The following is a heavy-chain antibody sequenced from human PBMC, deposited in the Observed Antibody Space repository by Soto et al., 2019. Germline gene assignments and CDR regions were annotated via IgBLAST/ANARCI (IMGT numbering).Heavy chain of an antibody. D-gene: IGHD3-10*01. CDR1: GGTFSNYA. V-gene: IGHV1-69*13. CDR3: ARGVRTGFYGMDV. Sequence: GASVKVSCKASGGTFSNYAISWVRQAPGQGLEWVGGIIPMFGTSNYAQNFQGRVSITADESTSTAYMELSSLRSEDTAVYYCARGVRTGFYGMDVWGQGTTLTVSS. J-gene: IGHJ6*02. CDR2: IIPMFGTS.